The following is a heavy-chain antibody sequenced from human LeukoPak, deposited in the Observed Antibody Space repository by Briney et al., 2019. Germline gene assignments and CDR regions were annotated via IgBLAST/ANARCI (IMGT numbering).Heavy chain of an antibody. D-gene: IGHD3-10*01. Sequence: SETLSLTCTVSGGSISSSSYYWGWIRQPPGKGLEWIGSIYYSGSTYYNPSLKSRVTISVDTSKNQFSLKLSSVTAADTAVYYCASQPPVGELQYFDYWGQGTLVTVSS. CDR1: GGSISSSSYY. V-gene: IGHV4-39*07. CDR2: IYYSGST. J-gene: IGHJ4*02. CDR3: ASQPPVGELQYFDY.